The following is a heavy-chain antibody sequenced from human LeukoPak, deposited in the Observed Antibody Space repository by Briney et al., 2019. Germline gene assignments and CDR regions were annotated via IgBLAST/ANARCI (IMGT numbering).Heavy chain of an antibody. CDR2: ISYDGSNK. CDR1: GFTFSSYG. CDR3: AKGEPIAAAGLRSFSYN. D-gene: IGHD6-13*01. Sequence: PGGSLRLSCAASGFTFSSYGMHWVRQAPGKGLEWVAVISYDGSNKYYADSVKGRFTISRDNSKNTLYLQMNSLRAEDTAVYYCAKGEPIAAAGLRSFSYNWGQGTLVTVSS. J-gene: IGHJ4*02. V-gene: IGHV3-30*18.